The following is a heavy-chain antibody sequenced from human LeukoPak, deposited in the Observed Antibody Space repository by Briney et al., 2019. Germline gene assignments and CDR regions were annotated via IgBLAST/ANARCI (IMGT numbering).Heavy chain of an antibody. CDR2: IRYDGSKK. J-gene: IGHJ4*02. V-gene: IGHV3-30*02. CDR3: AKADCGDPNWDY. D-gene: IGHD4-17*01. CDR1: GFTFSDYG. Sequence: GGSLRLSCAASGFTFSDYGIHWVRQAPGKGLEWVAFIRYDGSKKYYADSVKGRFTISRDNSKNTLYLQMNSLRAEDTAVYYCAKADCGDPNWDYWGQGTLVTVSS.